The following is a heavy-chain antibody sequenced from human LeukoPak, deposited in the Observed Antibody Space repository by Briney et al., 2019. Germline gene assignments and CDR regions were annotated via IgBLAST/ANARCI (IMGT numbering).Heavy chain of an antibody. CDR3: AKDLAGCSDS. D-gene: IGHD2-8*01. CDR1: GFTVSNKY. CDR2: IYSGGST. J-gene: IGHJ4*02. Sequence: GGSLRLSCAASGFTVSNKYMSWVRQAPGRGPEWVSVIYSGGSTYYAESVKGRFTISRDNSKNTLYLQMNSLRGEDTALYYCAKDLAGCSDSWGQGTLVTVSS. V-gene: IGHV3-53*01.